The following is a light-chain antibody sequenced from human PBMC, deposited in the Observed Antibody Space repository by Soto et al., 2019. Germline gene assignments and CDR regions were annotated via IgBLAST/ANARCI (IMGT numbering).Light chain of an antibody. CDR2: DAS. J-gene: IGKJ2*01. V-gene: IGKV1-39*01. CDR1: QTISTY. Sequence: DIPMTQSPSSLSAPVGDRVTITCRASQTISTYLNWYQQKPGKAPRLLIYDASSLLSGVPSRFSGSGSGTDFTLTIASLQPEDFSTYYCQQSDSTPYTFGQGTKVEI. CDR3: QQSDSTPYT.